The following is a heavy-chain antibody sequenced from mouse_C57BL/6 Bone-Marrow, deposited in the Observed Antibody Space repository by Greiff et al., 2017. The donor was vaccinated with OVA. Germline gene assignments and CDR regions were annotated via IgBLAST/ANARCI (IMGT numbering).Heavy chain of an antibody. V-gene: IGHV5-4*01. D-gene: IGHD3-3*01. CDR2: ISDGGSYT. CDR3: ARDGGTWYFEI. CDR1: GFTFSSYA. Sequence: EVHLVESGGGLVKPGGSLKLSCAASGFTFSSYAMSWVRQTPEKRLEWVATISDGGSYTYYPDNVKGRFTISRDNAKNNLYLQMSHLKSEDTAMYYCARDGGTWYFEIWGTGTTVTVSS. J-gene: IGHJ1*03.